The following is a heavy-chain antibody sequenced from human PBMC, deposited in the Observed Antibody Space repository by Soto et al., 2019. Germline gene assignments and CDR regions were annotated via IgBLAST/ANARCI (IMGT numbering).Heavy chain of an antibody. CDR1: GATFSSYA. Sequence: QVQLVQSGAEARQPASSVKVSCKTSGATFSSYAITWVRQAPGQGLEWMGGIVPTVDTSTYVQKSQGRVTITADKFTNTAYMELSSLRSDDTAVYYCVRVVAIPGYPDNWGQGTLVTVSS. CDR2: IVPTVDTS. D-gene: IGHD5-12*01. J-gene: IGHJ4*02. CDR3: VRVVAIPGYPDN. V-gene: IGHV1-69*14.